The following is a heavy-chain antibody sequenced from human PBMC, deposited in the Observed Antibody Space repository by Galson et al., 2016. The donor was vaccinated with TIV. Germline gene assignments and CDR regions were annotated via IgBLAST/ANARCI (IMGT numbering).Heavy chain of an antibody. CDR3: ATVAWFPGLSLDN. V-gene: IGHV1-24*01. CDR1: GDSLSDLS. D-gene: IGHD2/OR15-2a*01. J-gene: IGHJ4*02. CDR2: FDPEQGKT. Sequence: CKVSGDSLSDLSMHWARQAPGKGLEWMGGFDPEQGKTIYAQKFQGRVTMTEDTSTDTAFMELSSLRFEDTAVYYCATVAWFPGLSLDNWGQGTLVTVSS.